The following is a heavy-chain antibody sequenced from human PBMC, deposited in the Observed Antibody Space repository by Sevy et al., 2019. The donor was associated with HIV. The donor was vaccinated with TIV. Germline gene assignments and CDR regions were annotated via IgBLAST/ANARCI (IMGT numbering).Heavy chain of an antibody. V-gene: IGHV1-69*04. CDR2: IIPLLPLT. J-gene: IGHJ3*02. CDR1: GGTFNTYT. D-gene: IGHD3-22*01. CDR3: RRDRQGHYDTIHSRRSDAYDI. Sequence: APVKVSCKTSGGTFNTYTITWVGQVPGHGLEWIGKIIPLLPLTKYSQNFQGRVTISADRSTTTAYMELTGLTSEDTAVYSCRRDRQGHYDTIHSRRSDAYDIWGQGTVVTVSS.